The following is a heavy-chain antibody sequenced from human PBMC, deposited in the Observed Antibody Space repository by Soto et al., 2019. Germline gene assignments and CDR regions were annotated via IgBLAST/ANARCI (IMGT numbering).Heavy chain of an antibody. CDR3: VQDGSSGWPYYYGLDV. J-gene: IGHJ6*02. D-gene: IGHD6-19*01. CDR1: GFTFSSYG. V-gene: IGHV3-30*18. CDR2: ISYDGSHK. Sequence: QVQLVESGGGVVQPGRSLRLSCAASGFTFSSYGMHWVRQAPGKGLEWVAVISYDGSHKYHADSVKGRFTISRDNSKNTLYLQMSSLRAEDTAVYYCVQDGSSGWPYYYGLDVWGQGTTVTVSS.